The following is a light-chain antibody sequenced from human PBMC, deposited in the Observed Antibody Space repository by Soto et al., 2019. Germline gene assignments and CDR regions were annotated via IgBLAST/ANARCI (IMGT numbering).Light chain of an antibody. CDR3: QPYDRGLISYV. Sequence: QYGLTRPLSVSGFPGQRVTISCTGSTSNIGSNCDVHWYQQLPGAAPKLLIYGTTNLPSGVPDRFSGSKSGTSASLAITGLQAEDEADYFCQPYDRGLISYVFGTGTKVTLL. V-gene: IGLV1-40*01. J-gene: IGLJ1*01. CDR2: GTT. CDR1: TSNIGSNCD.